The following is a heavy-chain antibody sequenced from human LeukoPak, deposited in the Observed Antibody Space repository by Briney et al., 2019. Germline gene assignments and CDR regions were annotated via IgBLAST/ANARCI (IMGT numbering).Heavy chain of an antibody. CDR1: VYTFTKYG. J-gene: IGHJ4*02. V-gene: IGHV1-18*01. CDR2: ICTYTGNT. D-gene: IGHD3-10*01. CDR3: ARDGDSGPTYAGISYC. Sequence: ASVKVSRKASVYTFTKYGVSWVRQAPRQGVECVGWICTYTGNTQYVQKFQGTVTMNRDTSTSTAYMELMSLRSDDAAVYDCARDGDSGPTYAGISYCWGQGTLVTASS.